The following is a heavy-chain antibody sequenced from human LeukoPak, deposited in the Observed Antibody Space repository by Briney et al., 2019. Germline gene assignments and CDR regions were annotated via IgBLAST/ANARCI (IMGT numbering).Heavy chain of an antibody. CDR1: GYSISSGYY. Sequence: PSETLSLTCTVSGYSISSGYYWGWIRQPPGKGLEWIGSIYHSGSTYYNPSLKSRVTISVDTSKNQFSLKLSSVTAADTAVYYCARVTRSYHPAGDYYYYYMDVWGKGTTVTVSS. CDR2: IYHSGST. V-gene: IGHV4-38-2*02. CDR3: ARVTRSYHPAGDYYYYYMDV. D-gene: IGHD1-26*01. J-gene: IGHJ6*03.